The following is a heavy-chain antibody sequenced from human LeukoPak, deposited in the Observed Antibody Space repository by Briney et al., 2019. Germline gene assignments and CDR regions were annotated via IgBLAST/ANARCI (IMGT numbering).Heavy chain of an antibody. D-gene: IGHD4-17*01. J-gene: IGHJ4*02. CDR3: ARVDYGDYDFDY. CDR1: GFTFSDYY. CDR2: ISNSGTTM. Sequence: KPGGSLRLSCAASGFTFSDYYMSWIRQAPGKGLEWISYISNSGTTMYYADSVKGRFVISRDNAKNSLYLQMNSLSAEDTAVYYCARVDYGDYDFDYWGQGTLVTVSS. V-gene: IGHV3-11*01.